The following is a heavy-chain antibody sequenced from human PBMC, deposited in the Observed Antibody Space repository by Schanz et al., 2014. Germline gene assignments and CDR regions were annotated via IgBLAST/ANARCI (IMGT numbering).Heavy chain of an antibody. CDR2: IIPILGIA. V-gene: IGHV1-69*09. Sequence: QVQLIQSGAEVKKPGASVKVSCTASGSTFTSYDINWVRQAPGQGLEWMGRIIPILGIANYAQKFQGRVTITADKSTFTAYMDVSSLRSEDTAVYYCASSGAGYSSSWDFDYWGQGTLVTVSS. CDR1: GSTFTSYD. CDR3: ASSGAGYSSSWDFDY. D-gene: IGHD6-13*01. J-gene: IGHJ4*02.